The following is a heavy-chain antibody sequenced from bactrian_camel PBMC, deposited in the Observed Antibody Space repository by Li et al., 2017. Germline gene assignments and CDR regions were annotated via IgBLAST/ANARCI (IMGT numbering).Heavy chain of an antibody. CDR1: GLTFSSHA. CDR2: ISSDSSIT. V-gene: IGHV3-2*01. CDR3: ATDALHGLGSPSN. Sequence: VESGGGLVQLGGSLRLSCATSGLTFSSHAMSWVRQAPGKGLEWVSTISSDSSITYYADSVKGRFTISRDNAKNTVALQMNSLKSEDTALYYCATDALHGLGSPSNWGQGTQVTVS. D-gene: IGHD5*01. J-gene: IGHJ4*01.